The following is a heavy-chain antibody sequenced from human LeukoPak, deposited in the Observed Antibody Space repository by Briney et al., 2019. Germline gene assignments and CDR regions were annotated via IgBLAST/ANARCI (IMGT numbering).Heavy chain of an antibody. CDR1: GFTFSSYR. D-gene: IGHD4-17*01. J-gene: IGHJ3*02. Sequence: PGGSLRLSCAASGFTFSSYRMHCVRHAPGKGLVCGSRISADESRTSNAESVEGRFTISRDNAKDTLYLQMNSLRAEDTAVYFCAREPHSDYSDHTDAFDIWGQGTMVTVSS. V-gene: IGHV3-74*01. CDR3: AREPHSDYSDHTDAFDI. CDR2: ISADESRT.